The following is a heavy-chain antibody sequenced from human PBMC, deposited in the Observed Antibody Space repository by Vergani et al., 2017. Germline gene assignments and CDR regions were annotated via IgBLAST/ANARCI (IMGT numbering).Heavy chain of an antibody. CDR3: AREGRWELLYCFDY. CDR1: GGTFSSYT. D-gene: IGHD1-26*01. V-gene: IGHV1-69*08. Sequence: QVQLVQSGAEVKKPGSSVKVSCKASGGTFSSYTISWVRQAPGQGLEWMGRIIPNLGIANYAQKFQGRVTITADKSTSTAYMELSSLRSEDTAVYYCAREGRWELLYCFDYWGQGTLVTVSS. J-gene: IGHJ4*02. CDR2: IIPNLGIA.